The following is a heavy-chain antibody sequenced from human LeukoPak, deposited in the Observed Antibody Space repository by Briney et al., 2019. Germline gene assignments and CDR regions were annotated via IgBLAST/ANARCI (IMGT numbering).Heavy chain of an antibody. CDR3: ARDPGDYYGSGSSDAFDI. Sequence: GGSLRLSCAASGFTFSSYGMHWVRQAPGKGLEWVAVIWYDGSNKYYADSVKGRFTISRDNSKNTLYLQMNSLRAEDPAVYYCARDPGDYYGSGSSDAFDIWGQGTMVTVSS. CDR2: IWYDGSNK. CDR1: GFTFSSYG. J-gene: IGHJ3*02. D-gene: IGHD3-10*01. V-gene: IGHV3-33*01.